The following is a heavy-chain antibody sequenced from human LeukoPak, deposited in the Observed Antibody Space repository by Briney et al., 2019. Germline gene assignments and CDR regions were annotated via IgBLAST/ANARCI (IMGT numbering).Heavy chain of an antibody. CDR1: GYTFTSYY. J-gene: IGHJ4*02. V-gene: IGHV1-46*01. D-gene: IGHD4-17*01. CDR2: INPSGGST. Sequence: ASVKVSCKASGYTFTSYYMHWVRQAPGQGLEWMGIINPSGGSTSYAQKFQGRVTMTRDTSISTAYMELSRLRSDDTAVYYCARDLRDRDYASDYWGQGTLVTVSS. CDR3: ARDLRDRDYASDY.